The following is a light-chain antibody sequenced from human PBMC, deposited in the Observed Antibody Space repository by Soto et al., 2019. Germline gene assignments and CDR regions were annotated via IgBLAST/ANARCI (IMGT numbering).Light chain of an antibody. CDR1: SSNIGANT. Sequence: QSLLTQPPSASGTPGQRVAFSCSGSSSNIGANTVNWYQQLPGAAPKLLIYSHSQRPSGVPDRFSGSKSGTSASLAISGLQSDDEADYYCAAWDDSLNGYVFGTGTKVTVL. V-gene: IGLV1-44*01. CDR2: SHS. CDR3: AAWDDSLNGYV. J-gene: IGLJ1*01.